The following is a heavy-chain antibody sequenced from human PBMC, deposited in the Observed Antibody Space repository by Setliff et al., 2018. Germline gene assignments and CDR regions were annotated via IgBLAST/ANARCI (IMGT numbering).Heavy chain of an antibody. J-gene: IGHJ5*02. CDR3: ARGKNGSRQLVVLGWFDP. CDR1: GGSFSGYY. V-gene: IGHV4-34*01. CDR2: INHSGST. Sequence: SETLSLTCAVYGGSFSGYYWSWIRQPPGKGLEWIGEINHSGSTNYNPSLKSRVTISVDTSKNQFSLKLSSVTAADTAVYYSARGKNGSRQLVVLGWFDPWGQGTLVTVSS. D-gene: IGHD3-22*01.